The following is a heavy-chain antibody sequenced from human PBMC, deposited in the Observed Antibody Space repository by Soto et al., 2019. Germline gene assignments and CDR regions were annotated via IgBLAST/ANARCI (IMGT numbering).Heavy chain of an antibody. V-gene: IGHV1-8*01. CDR1: GYTFTSYD. J-gene: IGHJ4*02. D-gene: IGHD3-16*02. CDR3: ARDHRLRGDYRY. CDR2: MNPNRGNT. Sequence: QVQLVQSGAEVKKPGASVKVSCKASGYTFTSYDINWVRQATGQGLEWMGWMNPNRGNTGYAQKFQGRVTMPRNTSISTAYMELRSLRSEDTAVYYCARDHRLRGDYRYWGQGTLVTVSS.